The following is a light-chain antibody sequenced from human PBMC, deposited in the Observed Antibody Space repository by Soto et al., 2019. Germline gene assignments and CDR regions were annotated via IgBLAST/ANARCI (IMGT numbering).Light chain of an antibody. CDR1: QSVSSN. Sequence: EIVMTQSPATLSVSPGERATLSCRASQSVSSNLAWYQQKPGQAPRLLIYGASTRATGIPARFSGSGSGTDFTLTISSLQSEAFAVYYCQQYNNWPSWTFGQGTKVEIK. V-gene: IGKV3D-15*01. J-gene: IGKJ1*01. CDR2: GAS. CDR3: QQYNNWPSWT.